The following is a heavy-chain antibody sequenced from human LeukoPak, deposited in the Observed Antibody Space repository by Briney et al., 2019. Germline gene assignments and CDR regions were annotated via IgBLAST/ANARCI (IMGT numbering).Heavy chain of an antibody. CDR2: IDPESGER. Sequence: ASVKVSCKASGYTFTEMSIHWVRQTPGKGLEWLGGIDPESGERVYAQNFRGRVTMSEDTSTDTAYMEVSSLRSEDTAIYYCADFGVVTNWFDPWGQGTLVTVSS. CDR3: ADFGVVTNWFDP. CDR1: GYTFTEMS. V-gene: IGHV1-24*01. J-gene: IGHJ5*02. D-gene: IGHD3-3*01.